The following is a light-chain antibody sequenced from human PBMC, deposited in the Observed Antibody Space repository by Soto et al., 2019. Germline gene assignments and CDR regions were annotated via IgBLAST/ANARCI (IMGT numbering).Light chain of an antibody. CDR1: QTISSW. Sequence: DIQMTQSPSTLSASVGDRVTITCRASQTISSWLAWYQQKPGKAPKLLMYKTSSLESGVPSRFSGSRSGTEFTLTISSLQPDDVATYFCQQYNSYPWTFGQGTKVEIK. CDR2: KTS. V-gene: IGKV1-5*03. J-gene: IGKJ1*01. CDR3: QQYNSYPWT.